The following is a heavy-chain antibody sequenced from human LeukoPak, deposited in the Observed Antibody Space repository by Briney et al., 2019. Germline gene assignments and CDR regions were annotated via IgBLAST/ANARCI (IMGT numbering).Heavy chain of an antibody. CDR3: AKDDPITIFGVVILGYGMDV. J-gene: IGHJ6*02. CDR2: MSYDGSNK. D-gene: IGHD3-3*01. CDR1: GFTFSSYG. Sequence: PGGSLRLSCAASGFTFSSYGMHWVRQAPGKGLEWVAVMSYDGSNKYHADSVKGRFTISRDNSKNTLYLQMNSLRAEDTAVYYCAKDDPITIFGVVILGYGMDVWGQGTTVTVSS. V-gene: IGHV3-30*18.